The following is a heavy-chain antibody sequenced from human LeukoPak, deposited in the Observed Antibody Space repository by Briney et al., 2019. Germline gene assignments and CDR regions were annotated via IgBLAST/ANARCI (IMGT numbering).Heavy chain of an antibody. V-gene: IGHV3-64D*08. CDR2: ISSNGGST. J-gene: IGHJ3*02. Sequence: PGGSLGLSCSASGFNFNNYAMNWVRQAPGKGLEYVSAISSNGGSTYYADSVKGRCTISRDNSKNTLYLQMSSLRAEDTAVYYCGLAAYYYDSSGSDDAFDIWGQGTMVIVSS. CDR1: GFNFNNYA. D-gene: IGHD3-22*01. CDR3: GLAAYYYDSSGSDDAFDI.